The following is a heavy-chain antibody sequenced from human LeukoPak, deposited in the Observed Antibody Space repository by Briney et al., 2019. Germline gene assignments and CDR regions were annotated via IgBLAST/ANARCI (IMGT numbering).Heavy chain of an antibody. CDR3: ARDYFDSSDYPQTYYYYYMDV. CDR1: GFTFSRYS. V-gene: IGHV3-21*01. Sequence: PGGSLRLSCAASGFTFSRYSMNWVRQAPGKGLEWVASTSSTSTFIYSADSVKGRFTISRDTAKNSLFLQMNSLRAEDTAIYYCARDYFDSSDYPQTYYYYYMDVWGKGTTVTVSS. D-gene: IGHD3-22*01. CDR2: TSSTSTFI. J-gene: IGHJ6*03.